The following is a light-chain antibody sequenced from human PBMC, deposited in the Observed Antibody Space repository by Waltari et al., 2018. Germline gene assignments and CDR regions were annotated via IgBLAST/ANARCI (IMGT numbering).Light chain of an antibody. Sequence: QSALNQPASVSGSPGQSITISCTGTSSDVGGYNYVSWYQQHPGKAPKLMIYDVSKRPSGVSNRFSGSKSGNTASLTISGLQAEDEADYYCSSYTSSSTPVVFGGGTKLTVL. CDR2: DVS. CDR3: SSYTSSSTPVV. J-gene: IGLJ2*01. CDR1: SSDVGGYNY. V-gene: IGLV2-14*01.